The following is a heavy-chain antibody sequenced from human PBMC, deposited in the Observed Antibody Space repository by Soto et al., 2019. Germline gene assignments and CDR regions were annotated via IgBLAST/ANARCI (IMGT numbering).Heavy chain of an antibody. CDR3: AKDIGKYSGYDSWFDP. D-gene: IGHD5-12*01. V-gene: IGHV3-9*01. J-gene: IGHJ5*02. CDR2: ISWNSGSI. CDR1: GFTFDDYA. Sequence: GGSLRLSCAASGFTFDDYAMHWVRQAPGKGLEWVSGISWNSGSIGYADSVKGRFTISRDNAKNSLYLQMNSLRAEDTALYYCAKDIGKYSGYDSWFDPWGQGTLVTVSS.